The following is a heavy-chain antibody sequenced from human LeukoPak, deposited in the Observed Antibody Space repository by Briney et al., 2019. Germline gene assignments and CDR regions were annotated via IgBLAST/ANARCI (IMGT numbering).Heavy chain of an antibody. D-gene: IGHD6-13*01. CDR3: ARGYSSWFFDY. CDR1: GGSFSGYC. J-gene: IGHJ4*02. CDR2: INHSGST. Sequence: SETLSLTCAVYGGSFSGYCWSWIRQPPGKGLEWIGEINHSGSTNYNPSLKSRVTISVDTSKNQFSLKLSSVTAADTAVYYCARGYSSWFFDYWGQGTLVTVSS. V-gene: IGHV4-34*01.